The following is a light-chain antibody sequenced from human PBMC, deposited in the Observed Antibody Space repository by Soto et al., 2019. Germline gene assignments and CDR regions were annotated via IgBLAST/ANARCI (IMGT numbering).Light chain of an antibody. CDR3: QQSYSRVT. CDR2: AAS. CDR1: QTISDY. Sequence: IQMTQSPSSVSASVGDRVTITCRASQTISDYLNWYQQKPGTAPKLLIYAASTLQSGVPSRFSGSRSGTDFTLTISSLQPEDFATYYCQQSYSRVTFGQGTKVDIK. J-gene: IGKJ1*01. V-gene: IGKV1-39*01.